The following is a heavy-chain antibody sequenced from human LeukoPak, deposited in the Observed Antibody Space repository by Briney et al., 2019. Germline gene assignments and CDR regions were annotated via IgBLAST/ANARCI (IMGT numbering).Heavy chain of an antibody. CDR3: ASARGPLRIVGATPPNYYYYYYMDV. CDR1: GGSFSGYY. J-gene: IGHJ6*03. D-gene: IGHD1-26*01. CDR2: INHSGST. Sequence: SETLSLTCAVYGGSFSGYYWSWIRQPPGKGLEWIGEINHSGSTNYNPSLKSRVTISVDTSKNQFSLKLSSVTAADTAVYYCASARGPLRIVGATPPNYYYYYYMDVWGKGTTVTVSS. V-gene: IGHV4-34*01.